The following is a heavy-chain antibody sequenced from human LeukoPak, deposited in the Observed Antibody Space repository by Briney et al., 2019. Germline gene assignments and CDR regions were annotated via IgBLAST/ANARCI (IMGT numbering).Heavy chain of an antibody. V-gene: IGHV3-21*01. CDR3: ATGVRGYNSALDY. CDR2: ISSGSNYI. J-gene: IGHJ4*02. D-gene: IGHD6-25*01. Sequence: KPGGSLRLSCAASGFTFSNYYMNWVRQAPGKGLEWVSSISSGSNYIYYADSLKGRFTISRDNAKNSLYLQMNSLRAEDTAVYYCATGVRGYNSALDYWGQGTLVTVSS. CDR1: GFTFSNYY.